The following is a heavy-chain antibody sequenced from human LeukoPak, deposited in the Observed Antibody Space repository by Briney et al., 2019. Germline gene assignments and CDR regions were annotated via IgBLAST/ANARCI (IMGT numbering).Heavy chain of an antibody. V-gene: IGHV4-34*01. D-gene: IGHD1-26*01. Sequence: SETLSLTCAVYGGSFSGYYWSWIRQPPGKGLEWIGEINHSGSTNYNPSLKSRVPISVDTSKNQFSLKLSSVTAADTAVYYCARFIGGSYLFDYWGQGTLVTVSS. CDR2: INHSGST. CDR3: ARFIGGSYLFDY. CDR1: GGSFSGYY. J-gene: IGHJ4*02.